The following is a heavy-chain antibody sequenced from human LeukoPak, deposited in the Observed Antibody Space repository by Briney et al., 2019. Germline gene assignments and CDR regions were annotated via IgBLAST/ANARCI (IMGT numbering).Heavy chain of an antibody. CDR1: GFTFSSYW. D-gene: IGHD3-3*01. CDR2: IKHDGSEK. J-gene: IGHJ3*02. Sequence: GGSLRLSCAASGFTFSSYWMSWVRQAPGKGLELVANIKHDGSEKYYVDSVKGRFTISRDNAKNSLYLQMNSLRAEDTAVYYCARDVDFWSGYYPIGAFDIWGQGTMVTVSS. CDR3: ARDVDFWSGYYPIGAFDI. V-gene: IGHV3-7*01.